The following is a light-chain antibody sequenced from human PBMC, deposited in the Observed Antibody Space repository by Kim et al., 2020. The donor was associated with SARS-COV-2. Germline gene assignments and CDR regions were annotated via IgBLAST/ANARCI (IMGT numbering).Light chain of an antibody. J-gene: IGLJ2*01. CDR2: LDN. CDR1: NFGARY. CDR3: PASDITTAI. Sequence: LPPGTTPHLTCSGVNFGARYASWHQQQPGHSPLMVFHLDNKRPSVSPQRFSGSTSGNTAPLTISGTQASDEADFYCPASDITTAIFGGGTQLTVL. V-gene: IGLV3-1*01.